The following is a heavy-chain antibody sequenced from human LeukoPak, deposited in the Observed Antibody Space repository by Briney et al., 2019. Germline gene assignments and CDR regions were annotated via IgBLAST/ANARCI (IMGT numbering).Heavy chain of an antibody. CDR1: GYTFTSYY. V-gene: IGHV1-46*01. D-gene: IGHD5-24*01. Sequence: EASVKASCKASGYTFTSYYMHWVRQAPGQGLEWMGIINPIGGSTIYAQKFQGRVTMTRDTSTSTVYMELSSLRSEDTAVYYCARALRMATIPGVNMNYFDYWGQGTLVTVSS. J-gene: IGHJ4*02. CDR2: INPIGGST. CDR3: ARALRMATIPGVNMNYFDY.